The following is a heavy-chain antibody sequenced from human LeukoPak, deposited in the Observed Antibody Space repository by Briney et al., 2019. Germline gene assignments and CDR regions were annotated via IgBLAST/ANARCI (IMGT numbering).Heavy chain of an antibody. D-gene: IGHD2-2*01. J-gene: IGHJ4*02. V-gene: IGHV3-21*01. Sequence: GGSLRLSCAASGFTFSSYSMNWVRQAPGKGLEWVSSISSISSYIYYADSVKGRFTISRDNAKNSLYLQMNSLRAEDTAVYYCARDLANQLDDYWGQGTLVTVSS. CDR3: ARDLANQLDDY. CDR1: GFTFSSYS. CDR2: ISSISSYI.